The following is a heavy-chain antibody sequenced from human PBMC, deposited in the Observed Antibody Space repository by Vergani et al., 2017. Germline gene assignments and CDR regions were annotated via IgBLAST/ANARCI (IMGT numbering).Heavy chain of an antibody. CDR3: AVTMVRGVIINAFDI. CDR1: GYSFTSYW. Sequence: EVQLVQSGAEVKKPGESLRISCKGSGYSFTSYWISWVRQMPGKGLEWMGRIDPSDSSTNYSPSFQGHVTISADKSISTAYLQWSSLKASDTAMYYCAVTMVRGVIINAFDIWGQGTMVTVSS. J-gene: IGHJ3*02. CDR2: IDPSDSST. V-gene: IGHV5-10-1*03. D-gene: IGHD3-10*01.